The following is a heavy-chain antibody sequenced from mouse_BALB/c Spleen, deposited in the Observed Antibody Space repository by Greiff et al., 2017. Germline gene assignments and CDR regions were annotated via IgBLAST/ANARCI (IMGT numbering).Heavy chain of an antibody. Sequence: DVKLVESGGGLVQPGGSRKLSCAASGFTFSSFGMHWVRQAPEKGLEWVAYISSGSSTIYYADTVKGRFTISRDNPKNTLFLQMTSLRSEDTAMYYCARSRDYEAMDYWGQGTSVTVSS. V-gene: IGHV5-17*02. J-gene: IGHJ4*01. CDR2: ISSGSSTI. CDR3: ARSRDYEAMDY. CDR1: GFTFSSFG.